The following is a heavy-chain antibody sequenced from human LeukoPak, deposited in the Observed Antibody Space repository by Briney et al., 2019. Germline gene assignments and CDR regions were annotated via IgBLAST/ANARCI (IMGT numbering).Heavy chain of an antibody. J-gene: IGHJ2*01. CDR2: IYSGGST. Sequence: GGSLRLSCAASGFTVSSNYMSWVRQAPGKGLEWVSVIYSGGSTYYADSVKGRFTISRDNAKNSLYLQMNSLRAEDTALYYCARVQTYYDFWSGYYRAWYFDLWGRGTPVTVSS. D-gene: IGHD3-3*01. V-gene: IGHV3-53*01. CDR1: GFTVSSNY. CDR3: ARVQTYYDFWSGYYRAWYFDL.